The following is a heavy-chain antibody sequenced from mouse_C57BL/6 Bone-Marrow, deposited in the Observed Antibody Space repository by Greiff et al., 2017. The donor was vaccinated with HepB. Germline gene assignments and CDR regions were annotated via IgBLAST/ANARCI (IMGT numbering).Heavy chain of an antibody. CDR1: GYSFTSYY. Sequence: QVRLKQSGPELVKPGASVKISCKASGYSFTSYYIHWVKQRPGQGLEWIGWIYPGSGNTKYNEKFKGKATLTADTSSSTAYMQLSSLTSEDSAVYYCARGLYDYDWAYWGQGTLVTVSA. J-gene: IGHJ3*01. D-gene: IGHD2-4*01. V-gene: IGHV1-66*01. CDR3: ARGLYDYDWAY. CDR2: IYPGSGNT.